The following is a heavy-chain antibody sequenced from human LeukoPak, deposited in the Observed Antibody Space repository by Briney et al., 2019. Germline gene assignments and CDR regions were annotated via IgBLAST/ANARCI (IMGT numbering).Heavy chain of an antibody. CDR2: IIPILGIA. CDR3: ARSPRPAAIHWFDP. V-gene: IGHV1-69*04. CDR1: GYTFTSYD. Sequence: GASVKVSCKASGYTFTSYDINWVRQATGQGLEWMGRIIPILGIANYAQKFQGRVTITADKSTSTAYMELSSLRSEDTAVYYCARSPRPAAIHWFDPWGQGTLVTVSS. D-gene: IGHD2-2*02. J-gene: IGHJ5*02.